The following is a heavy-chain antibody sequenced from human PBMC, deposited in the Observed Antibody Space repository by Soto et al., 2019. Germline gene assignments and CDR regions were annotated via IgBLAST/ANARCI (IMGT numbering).Heavy chain of an antibody. CDR2: IGTAGDT. J-gene: IGHJ4*02. CDR3: VRARGGYGVPPNYFDY. V-gene: IGHV3-13*01. D-gene: IGHD5-12*01. CDR1: GFTFSSYD. Sequence: GGSLRLSCAASGFTFSSYDMHWVRQATGKGLEWVSAIGTAGDTYYPGSVKGRFTISRENAKNSLYLQMNSLRAGDTAVYYCVRARGGYGVPPNYFDYWGQGTLVTVSS.